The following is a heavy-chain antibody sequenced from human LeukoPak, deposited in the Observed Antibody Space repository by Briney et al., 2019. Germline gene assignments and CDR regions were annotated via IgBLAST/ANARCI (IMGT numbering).Heavy chain of an antibody. J-gene: IGHJ4*02. V-gene: IGHV3-23*01. CDR1: GFTFSSYA. Sequence: QPGGSLSLSSRASGFTFSSYAMSWVRQAPGKGLEWVSAISGSGGSTYYADSVKGRFTISRDNSKNTLYLQMNSLRAEDTAVYYCAKKTGIVVVVAAEDYWGQGTLVTVSS. CDR3: AKKTGIVVVVAAEDY. D-gene: IGHD2-15*01. CDR2: ISGSGGST.